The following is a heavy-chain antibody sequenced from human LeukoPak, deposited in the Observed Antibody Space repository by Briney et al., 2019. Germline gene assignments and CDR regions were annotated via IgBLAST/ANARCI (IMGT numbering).Heavy chain of an antibody. J-gene: IGHJ3*02. CDR1: GFTFSDYY. CDR3: ARESIFGVANERAGAFDI. V-gene: IGHV3-11*01. D-gene: IGHD3-3*01. CDR2: ISSSGTTM. Sequence: GGTLSLSCAASGFTFSDYYMSWIRQAPGKGLEWVSYISSSGTTMYSADSVRGRFTVSRDNAKNSLYLQMNSLRAEDTAVYYCARESIFGVANERAGAFDIWGQGTMVTVSS.